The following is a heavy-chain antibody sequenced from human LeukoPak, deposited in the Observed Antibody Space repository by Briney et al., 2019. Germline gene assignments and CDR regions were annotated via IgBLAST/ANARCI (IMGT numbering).Heavy chain of an antibody. CDR1: GFTFSSYN. CDR3: ARDRESVPDF. V-gene: IGHV3-21*01. CDR2: ITSSSYI. Sequence: GGSLRLSCAASGFTFSSYNMHWVRQAPGKGLEWVSSITSSSYIYYADSVKGRFTISRDNAKNSLSLQMNSLGAEDTAVYYCARDRESVPDFWGQGTLVTVSS. D-gene: IGHD2-2*01. J-gene: IGHJ4*02.